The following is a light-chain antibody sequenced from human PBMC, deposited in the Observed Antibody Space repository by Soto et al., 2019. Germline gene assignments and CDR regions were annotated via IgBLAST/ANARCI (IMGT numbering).Light chain of an antibody. CDR2: DAS. CDR1: QSVSSY. V-gene: IGKV3-15*01. CDR3: QQYSNWPPLYT. J-gene: IGKJ2*01. Sequence: EIVMTQSPATLSVSPGERATLSGRASQSVSSYLAWYQQKPGLPPRLLIYDASTRATGIPDRFSGSGSGTDFTLTISSLQSTDFAVYYCQQYSNWPPLYTFGRGTKLEIK.